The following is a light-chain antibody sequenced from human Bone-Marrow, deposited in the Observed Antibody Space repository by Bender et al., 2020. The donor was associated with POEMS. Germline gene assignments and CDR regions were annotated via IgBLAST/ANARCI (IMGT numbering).Light chain of an antibody. V-gene: IGLV1-40*01. CDR1: SSTIGAGYD. Sequence: QSVLTQPPSVSGAPGQRVTISCTGSSSTIGAGYDVHWYQQLPGTAPKLLIYVNSNRPSGVPDRFSGSKSGTSASLAITGLQAEDEADYYCQSSDTGPSGSRVLGGGTKLTVL. J-gene: IGLJ3*02. CDR3: QSSDTGPSGSRV. CDR2: VNS.